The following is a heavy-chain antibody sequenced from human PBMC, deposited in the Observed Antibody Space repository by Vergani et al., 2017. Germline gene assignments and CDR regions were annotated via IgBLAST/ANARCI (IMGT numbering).Heavy chain of an antibody. D-gene: IGHD6-13*01. Sequence: QVQLQESGPGLVKPSETLSLTCTVSGGSISSYYWSWIRQPPGKGLEWIGYIYYSGSTNYNPSLKSRVTISVDTSKNQFSLKLRSVTAADTAVYYCARHFISSSWYGNWFDPWGQGTLVTVSS. V-gene: IGHV4-59*08. CDR2: IYYSGST. J-gene: IGHJ5*02. CDR1: GGSISSYY. CDR3: ARHFISSSWYGNWFDP.